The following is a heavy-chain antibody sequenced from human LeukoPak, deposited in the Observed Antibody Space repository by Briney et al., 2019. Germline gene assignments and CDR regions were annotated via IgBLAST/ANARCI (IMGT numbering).Heavy chain of an antibody. CDR3: TTRSGDFWSGFVN. Sequence: ASVTVSCKVSGNSLSELSIQGVRQAPGKGLECMGGFDPEEAKMVYARNFQGRVTMTEDTSTQTAYMELSGLTSDDTAVYYCTTRSGDFWSGFVNWGQGTLVTVSS. D-gene: IGHD3-3*01. V-gene: IGHV1-24*01. CDR1: GNSLSELS. J-gene: IGHJ4*02. CDR2: FDPEEAKM.